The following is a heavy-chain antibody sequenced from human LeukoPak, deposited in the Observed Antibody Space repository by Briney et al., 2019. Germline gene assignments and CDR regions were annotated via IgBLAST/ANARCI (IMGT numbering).Heavy chain of an antibody. CDR2: IKQDGSEK. CDR3: ARGGYCTNGVCYGWFDP. V-gene: IGHV3-7*01. J-gene: IGHJ5*02. CDR1: GFTFSSYW. Sequence: GGSLRLSCAASGFTFSSYWMSWVRQAPGKGLEWVANIKQDGSEKYYVDSVKGRLTISRDNAKNSLYLQMNSLRAEDTAVYYCARGGYCTNGVCYGWFDPWGQGTLVTVSS. D-gene: IGHD2-8*01.